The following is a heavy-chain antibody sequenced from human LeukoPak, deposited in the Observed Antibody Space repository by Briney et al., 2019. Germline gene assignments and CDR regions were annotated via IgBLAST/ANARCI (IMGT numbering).Heavy chain of an antibody. Sequence: ASVKVSCKASGYSSSNYGISWVRQAPGQGLEWMGWIHIYRGNTNYAQKFQGRVTMTTDTSTSTVYMEVRGLRSDDTAMYYCARDVGITVADSFDPWGQRTLVTVSS. V-gene: IGHV1-18*01. CDR3: ARDVGITVADSFDP. CDR1: GYSSSNYG. CDR2: IHIYRGNT. J-gene: IGHJ5*02. D-gene: IGHD6-13*01.